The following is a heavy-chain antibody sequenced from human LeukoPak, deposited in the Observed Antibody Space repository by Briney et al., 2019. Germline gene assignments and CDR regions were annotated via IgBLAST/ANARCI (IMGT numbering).Heavy chain of an antibody. D-gene: IGHD1-20*01. V-gene: IGHV4-31*03. CDR1: GGSITSGRYY. CDR3: ARDPRGDITGTTFDR. CDR2: VSYSGST. Sequence: SETLSLTCTLSGGSITSGRYYWTWIRQHPQRGLEWIGYVSYSGSTNYNSSLKSRLTISADTSKNQFYLRLTSVTAADTAVYHCARDPRGDITGTTFDRWGQGTLVTVSS. J-gene: IGHJ5*02.